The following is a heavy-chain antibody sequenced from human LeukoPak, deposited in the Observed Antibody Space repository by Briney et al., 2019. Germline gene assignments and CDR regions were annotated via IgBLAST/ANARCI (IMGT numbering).Heavy chain of an antibody. V-gene: IGHV3-23*01. J-gene: IGHJ6*03. CDR3: AKVVSSSSLISYYYYMDV. D-gene: IGHD6-6*01. Sequence: PGGSLRLSCAASGFTFRSYAMSCVRRAPGKGLEWVSAISGSGGSTYYADSVKCRFTIFRDNSKNTLYLQMNSLRAEDTAVYYCAKVVSSSSLISYYYYMDVWGKGTTVTVSS. CDR1: GFTFRSYA. CDR2: ISGSGGST.